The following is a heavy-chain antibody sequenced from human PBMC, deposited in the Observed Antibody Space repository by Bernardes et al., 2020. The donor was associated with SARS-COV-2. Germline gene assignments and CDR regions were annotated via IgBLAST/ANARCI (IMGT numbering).Heavy chain of an antibody. CDR1: GFTFSSYW. Sequence: GSLRLSCAASGFTFSSYWMSWVRQAPGKGLEWVANIKQDGSEKYYVDSVKGRFTISRDNAKNSLYLQMNSLRAEDTAVYYCARVDARLYFWSGYSGGMDVWGQGTMVTVSS. CDR3: ARVDARLYFWSGYSGGMDV. D-gene: IGHD3-3*01. CDR2: IKQDGSEK. J-gene: IGHJ3*01. V-gene: IGHV3-7*01.